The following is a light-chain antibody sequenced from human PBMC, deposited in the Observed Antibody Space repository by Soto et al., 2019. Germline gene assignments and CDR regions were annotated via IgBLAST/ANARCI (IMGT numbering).Light chain of an antibody. Sequence: EIVLAQSPATLSLSPGERATLSCRASQSVASQLAWYQHKPGQAPRLLIYDASNRATGIPARFSGSGSGTDFTLTISSLDPEDFAVYYCQRYGGFGQGTKVDI. V-gene: IGKV3-11*01. CDR3: QRYGG. CDR2: DAS. J-gene: IGKJ1*01. CDR1: QSVASQ.